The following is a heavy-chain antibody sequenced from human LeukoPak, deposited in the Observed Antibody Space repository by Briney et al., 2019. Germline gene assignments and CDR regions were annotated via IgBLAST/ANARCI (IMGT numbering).Heavy chain of an antibody. D-gene: IGHD3-10*01. CDR2: ISAYNGNT. CDR3: ARGRGIAEFSI. CDR1: GYTFTSYG. V-gene: IGHV1-18*01. J-gene: IGHJ4*02. Sequence: ASVKVSCKASGYTFTSYGISWVRQAPGQGLEWMGWISAYNGNTNYAQKLQGRVTMTRVNANNTAYMELTSLTFDDTAVYYCARGRGIAEFSIWGQGTLVTVSS.